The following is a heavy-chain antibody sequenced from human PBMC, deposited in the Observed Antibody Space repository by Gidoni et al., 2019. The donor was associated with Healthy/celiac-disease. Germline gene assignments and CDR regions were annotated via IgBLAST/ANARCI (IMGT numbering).Heavy chain of an antibody. D-gene: IGHD3-22*01. CDR2: ISYDGSNK. CDR1: GFTFSSYA. J-gene: IGHJ4*02. Sequence: QVHLVESGGGVVQPGRSLRLSCAASGFTFSSYAMHWVRQAPGKGLEWVAVISYDGSNKYYADYVKGRFTISRDNSKNTLYLQMNSLRAEDTAVYYCARGDYDSSGYLGGYWGQGTLVTVSS. V-gene: IGHV3-30-3*01. CDR3: ARGDYDSSGYLGGY.